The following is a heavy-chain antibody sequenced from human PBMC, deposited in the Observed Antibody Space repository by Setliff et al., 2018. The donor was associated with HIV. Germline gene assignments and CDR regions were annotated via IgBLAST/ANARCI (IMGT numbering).Heavy chain of an antibody. D-gene: IGHD1-26*01. J-gene: IGHJ4*02. Sequence: WMRWVRQAPGKGLERVADIKQDGSETYYVDSVRGRFTISRDNAKSSLYLQMNSLRAEDTAVYYCARGTDYSGWFYDYWGQGTQVTVSS. CDR3: ARGTDYSGWFYDY. CDR2: IKQDGSET. CDR1: W. V-gene: IGHV3-7*03.